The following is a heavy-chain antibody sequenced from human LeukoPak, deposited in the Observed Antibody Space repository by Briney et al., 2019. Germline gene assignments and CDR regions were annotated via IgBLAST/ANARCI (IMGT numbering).Heavy chain of an antibody. CDR1: GFTFSSYG. CDR3: AKSADEFGDYEEVGSLDY. CDR2: LSYDGSDK. Sequence: GGSLRLSCAASGFTFSSYGMHWVRQAPVKGLEWVAVLSYDGSDKYYGGSVKGRFIISRDNSKNTLYLQMNSLRAEDTAIYFCAKSADEFGDYEEVGSLDYWGQGTLVTVSS. V-gene: IGHV3-30*18. J-gene: IGHJ4*02. D-gene: IGHD4-17*01.